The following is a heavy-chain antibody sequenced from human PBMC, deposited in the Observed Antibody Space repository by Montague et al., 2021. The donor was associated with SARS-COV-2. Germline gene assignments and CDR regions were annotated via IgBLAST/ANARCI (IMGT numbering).Heavy chain of an antibody. J-gene: IGHJ5*02. V-gene: IGHV3-30*19. CDR3: ARSGSGSYYNWFDP. CDR2: ISYDGSNK. Sequence: SLRLSCAASGFTFSSYGMHWVRQAPGKGLEWVAVISYDGSNKYYADSVKGRFTISRDNSKNTLYLQMNSLRAEDTAVYYCARSGSGSYYNWFDPWGQGTLVTVSS. D-gene: IGHD3-10*01. CDR1: GFTFSSYG.